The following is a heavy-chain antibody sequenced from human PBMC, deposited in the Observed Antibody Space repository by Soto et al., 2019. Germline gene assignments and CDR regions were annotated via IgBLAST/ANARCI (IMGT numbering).Heavy chain of an antibody. V-gene: IGHV4-34*01. CDR2: INHSGST. J-gene: IGHJ5*02. CDR3: ARAPYGSGSYYNLRIFDT. Sequence: LSLTCAVYGGSFSGYYWSWIRQPPGKGLEWIGEINHSGSTNYNPSLKSRVTISVDTSKNQFSLKLSSVTAADTAVYYCARAPYGSGSYYNLRIFDTWGQGTLVTVSS. CDR1: GGSFSGYY. D-gene: IGHD3-10*01.